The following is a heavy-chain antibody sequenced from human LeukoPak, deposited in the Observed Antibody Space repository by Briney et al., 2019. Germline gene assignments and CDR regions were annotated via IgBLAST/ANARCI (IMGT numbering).Heavy chain of an antibody. CDR3: TRPGYYGAFDP. CDR1: GFTFSSYG. CDR2: IWYDGSNK. D-gene: IGHD3-10*01. J-gene: IGHJ5*02. Sequence: GRSLRLSCAASGFTFSSYGMHWVRQAPGKGLEWVAVIWYDGSNKYYADSVKGRFTISRDNSKNTLYLQMNSLKTEDTAVYYCTRPGYYGAFDPWGQGTLVTVSS. V-gene: IGHV3-33*01.